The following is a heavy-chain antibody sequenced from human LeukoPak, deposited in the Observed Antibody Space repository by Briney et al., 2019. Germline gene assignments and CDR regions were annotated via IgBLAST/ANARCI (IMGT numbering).Heavy chain of an antibody. CDR1: GYTFTSYG. D-gene: IGHD2-15*01. CDR3: AREPTTYCSGGSCFDY. CDR2: INPNSGGT. Sequence: ASVKVSCKASGYTFTSYGIIWVRQAPGQGLERMGWINPNSGGTNYAQKFQGRVTMTRDTSISTAYMELSRLRSDDTAVYYCAREPTTYCSGGSCFDYWGQGTLVTVSS. J-gene: IGHJ4*02. V-gene: IGHV1-2*02.